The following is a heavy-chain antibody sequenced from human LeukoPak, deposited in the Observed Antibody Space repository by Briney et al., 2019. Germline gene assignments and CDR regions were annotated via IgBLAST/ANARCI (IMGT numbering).Heavy chain of an antibody. Sequence: PSETLSLTCAVYGGSFSDYYWSWIRQPPGKGLEWIGEINHSGSTNYNPSLKSRVTISVDTSKNQFSLKLSSVTAADTAVYYCARERTATYDAFDIWGQGTMVTVSS. D-gene: IGHD2-2*01. CDR1: GGSFSDYY. J-gene: IGHJ3*02. CDR2: INHSGST. CDR3: ARERTATYDAFDI. V-gene: IGHV4-34*01.